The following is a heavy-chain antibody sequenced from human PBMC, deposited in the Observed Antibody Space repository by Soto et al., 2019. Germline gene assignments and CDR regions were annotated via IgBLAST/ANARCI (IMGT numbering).Heavy chain of an antibody. J-gene: IGHJ5*02. V-gene: IGHV1-3*04. CDR2: IHTAKGNT. Sequence: ASVKVSCKASGYTLTNNVIHWLRQAPGQTLEWMGWIHTAKGNTKYSQKFEARVTLTRDTAASTAYMELNSLRSDDTAVYYCARDPIWTYTWNYARINYLEPLGQGTLVIVSS. CDR3: ARDPIWTYTWNYARINYLEP. CDR1: GYTLTNNV. D-gene: IGHD1-7*01.